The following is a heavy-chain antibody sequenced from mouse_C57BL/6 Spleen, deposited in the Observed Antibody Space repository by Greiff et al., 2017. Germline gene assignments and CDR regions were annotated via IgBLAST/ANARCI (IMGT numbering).Heavy chain of an antibody. CDR1: GYTFTSYW. V-gene: IGHV1-72*01. J-gene: IGHJ2*01. CDR2: IDPNSGGT. Sequence: QVQLQQPGAELVKPGASVKLSCKASGYTFTSYWMHWVKQRPGRGLEWIGRIDPNSGGTKYNEKFKSKATLTVDKPSSTAYMQLSSLTSEESAVYYSARGQFMVATGDYFDYWGQGTTLTVSS. CDR3: ARGQFMVATGDYFDY. D-gene: IGHD2-2*01.